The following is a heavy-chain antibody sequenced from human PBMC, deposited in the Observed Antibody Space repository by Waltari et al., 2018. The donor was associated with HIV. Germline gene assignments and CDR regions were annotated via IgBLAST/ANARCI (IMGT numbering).Heavy chain of an antibody. CDR3: ARARRIAARAGYDCFDP. CDR1: GYSFSTYD. J-gene: IGHJ5*02. CDR2: MKPNRGNT. D-gene: IGHD6-6*01. V-gene: IGHV1-8*01. Sequence: QVQLVQSGAEVKKPGASVKVSCKASGYSFSTYDINWVRQATGQGLEWRGWMKPNRGNTGYAYECQGRGTMTRNTSRSTAYMELSSLRSEDTAVYDCARARRIAARAGYDCFDPWGQGTLGTVSS.